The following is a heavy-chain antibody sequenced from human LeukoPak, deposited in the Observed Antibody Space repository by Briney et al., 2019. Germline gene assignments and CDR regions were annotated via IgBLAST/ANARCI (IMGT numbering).Heavy chain of an antibody. J-gene: IGHJ4*02. V-gene: IGHV1-18*01. CDR3: ARIRLLSPKRLLDV. D-gene: IGHD3-10*01. Sequence: ASVKVSCTASGYTFTSYGISWVRQAPGQGLEWMGWISAYNGNTNYAQKLQGRVTMTTDTSTSTAYMELRSLRSDDTAVYYCARIRLLSPKRLLDVWGQGTLVTVSS. CDR1: GYTFTSYG. CDR2: ISAYNGNT.